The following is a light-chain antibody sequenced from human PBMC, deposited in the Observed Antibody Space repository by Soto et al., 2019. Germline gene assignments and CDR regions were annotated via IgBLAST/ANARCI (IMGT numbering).Light chain of an antibody. CDR2: GAS. V-gene: IGKV3-15*01. CDR1: QGVSRK. J-gene: IGKJ1*01. Sequence: DIVMTQSPTTPSVAPGERVTFSFRASQGVSRKLAWYQHKPGQAPRLLISGASTGATGIPARFSGSGSGTEFTLTISSLQPEDFATYFCQQGYSRPRTFGQGTKVDIK. CDR3: QQGYSRPRT.